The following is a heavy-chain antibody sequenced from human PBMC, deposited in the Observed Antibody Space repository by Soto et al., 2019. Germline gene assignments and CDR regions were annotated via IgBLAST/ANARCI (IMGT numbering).Heavy chain of an antibody. J-gene: IGHJ4*02. D-gene: IGHD1-26*01. CDR3: AKDLSGSYDGRYYFDY. V-gene: IGHV3-30*18. CDR1: GFTFSSYG. Sequence: GGSLRLSCAASGFTFSSYGMHWVRQAPGKGLEWVAVISYDGSNKYYADSVKGRFTISRDNSKNTLYLQMNSLRAEDTAVYYCAKDLSGSYDGRYYFDYWGQGTLVTVSS. CDR2: ISYDGSNK.